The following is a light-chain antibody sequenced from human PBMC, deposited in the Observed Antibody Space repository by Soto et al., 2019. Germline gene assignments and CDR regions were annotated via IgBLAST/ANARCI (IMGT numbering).Light chain of an antibody. J-gene: IGLJ2*01. CDR3: SSYTSSPV. V-gene: IGLV2-14*01. Sequence: QSVLTQPASVSGSPGQSITISCTGTRSDVGGYNYVSWYQQHPGKAPKLMIYDVSNRPSGVSNRFSGSKSGNTASLTISGLQAEDEADYYCSSYTSSPVFGGGTKVTVL. CDR2: DVS. CDR1: RSDVGGYNY.